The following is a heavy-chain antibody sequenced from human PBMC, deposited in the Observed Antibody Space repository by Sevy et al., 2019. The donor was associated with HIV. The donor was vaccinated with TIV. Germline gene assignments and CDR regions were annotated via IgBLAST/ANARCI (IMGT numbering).Heavy chain of an antibody. CDR2: IYRSGST. Sequence: SETLSLTCGVSGGSISSSNWWHWLRHPPGKGLEWIGEIYRSGSTNYNPSLKSRVTISVDNSKNQFSLQLNSVTAADTAVYYCARGFDTPRGFDPWGQGTLVTVSS. CDR1: GGSISSSNW. J-gene: IGHJ5*02. D-gene: IGHD3-10*01. CDR3: ARGFDTPRGFDP. V-gene: IGHV4-4*02.